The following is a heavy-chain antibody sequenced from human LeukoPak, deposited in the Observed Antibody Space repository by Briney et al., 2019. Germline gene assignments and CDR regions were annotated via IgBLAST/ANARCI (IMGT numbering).Heavy chain of an antibody. CDR2: TYYRSKWYN. J-gene: IGHJ4*02. CDR1: GGSVSSNSAA. Sequence: SQTLSLTCAISGGSVSSNSAAWNWIRQSPSRGLEWLGRTYYRSKWYNDYAVSVKSRITINPDTSKNQFSLQLNSVTPEDTAVYYCASYYYDSSGYWGPFGYWGQGTLVTVSS. D-gene: IGHD3-22*01. V-gene: IGHV6-1*01. CDR3: ASYYYDSSGYWGPFGY.